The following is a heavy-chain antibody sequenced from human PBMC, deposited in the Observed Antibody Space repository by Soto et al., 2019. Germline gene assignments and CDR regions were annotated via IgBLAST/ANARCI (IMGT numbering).Heavy chain of an antibody. D-gene: IGHD5-12*01. CDR2: INWNGGST. Sequence: PGGSLRLSCAASGFTFDDYGMSWVRQAPGKGLEWVSGINWNGGSTGYADSVKGRFTISRGNAKNSLYLQMDSLGDQCTALYYCARVPPGGYSGYDSAFDIWGPGTMVTVSS. V-gene: IGHV3-20*04. CDR3: ARVPPGGYSGYDSAFDI. J-gene: IGHJ3*02. CDR1: GFTFDDYG.